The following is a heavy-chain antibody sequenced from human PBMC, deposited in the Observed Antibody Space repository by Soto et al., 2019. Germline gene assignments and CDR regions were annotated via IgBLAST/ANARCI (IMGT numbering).Heavy chain of an antibody. CDR3: AVYSSSLPDFDY. Sequence: PGGSLRLSCAASGFTFSSYAMSWVRQAPGKGLEWVSAISGSGGSTYYADSVKGRFTISRDNSKNTLYLQMNSLRAEDTAVYYCAVYSSSLPDFDYWGQGTLVTVSS. D-gene: IGHD6-13*01. CDR1: GFTFSSYA. V-gene: IGHV3-23*01. J-gene: IGHJ4*02. CDR2: ISGSGGST.